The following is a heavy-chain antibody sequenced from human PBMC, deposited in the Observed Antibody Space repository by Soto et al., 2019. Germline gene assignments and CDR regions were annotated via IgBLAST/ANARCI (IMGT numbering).Heavy chain of an antibody. CDR2: ISSDGSTT. Sequence: EVQLVESGGGLVQPGGSLRLSCAASGFTFSTFWMHWVRQTPGKGMVWVSRISSDGSTTHYANSVKGRFTISRDNAKDTLYLQMIGLRAEDTAVYYCARDLRPTDYWGQGTLVTVSS. J-gene: IGHJ4*02. CDR1: GFTFSTFW. D-gene: IGHD6-6*01. CDR3: ARDLRPTDY. V-gene: IGHV3-74*01.